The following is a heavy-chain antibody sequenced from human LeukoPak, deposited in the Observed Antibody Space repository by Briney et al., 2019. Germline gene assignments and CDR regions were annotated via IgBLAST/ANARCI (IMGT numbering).Heavy chain of an antibody. V-gene: IGHV1-3*01. D-gene: IGHD3-3*01. CDR1: GYTFTSYA. J-gene: IGHJ6*02. Sequence: ASVKVSSKPSGYTFTSYAMHSVRQAPGQRREGMGWINAGNGNTKYSQTFHGRVTITRDKSASTAYTELSSLRSQDTAGQYCASVKVEGLEEPPVAHYFYGMDVWGQETTVTVSS. CDR3: ASVKVEGLEEPPVAHYFYGMDV. CDR2: INAGNGNT.